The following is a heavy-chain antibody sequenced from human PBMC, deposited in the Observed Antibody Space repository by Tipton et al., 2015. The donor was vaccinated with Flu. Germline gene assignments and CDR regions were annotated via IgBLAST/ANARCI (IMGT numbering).Heavy chain of an antibody. CDR1: GFTFRTNG. CDR2: IRSDETTE. V-gene: IGHV3-30*02. J-gene: IGHJ4*02. D-gene: IGHD1-26*01. CDR3: AKSGGFDS. Sequence: SLRLSCAASGFTFRTNGMHWVRQAPGKGLEWVAHIRSDETTEYADSVKGRFTISRDNSKDMLYLQMNSLRAVDTAVFYCAKSGGFDSWNQGALVIVSS.